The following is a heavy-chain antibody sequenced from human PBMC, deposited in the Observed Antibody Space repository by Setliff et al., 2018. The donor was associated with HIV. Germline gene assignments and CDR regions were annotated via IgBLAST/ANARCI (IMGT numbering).Heavy chain of an antibody. V-gene: IGHV1-69-2*01. Sequence: GASVKVSCKASGYTFTDYYIHWVQQAPGKGLEWMGRVDPEDGETTYAEKFQGRITITADTSTDTAYLELSSLRSEDSAFYYCTTPLDSSGYFGSDYFDYWGQGVLVTVSS. D-gene: IGHD3-22*01. CDR1: GYTFTDYY. CDR3: TTPLDSSGYFGSDYFDY. CDR2: VDPEDGET. J-gene: IGHJ4*02.